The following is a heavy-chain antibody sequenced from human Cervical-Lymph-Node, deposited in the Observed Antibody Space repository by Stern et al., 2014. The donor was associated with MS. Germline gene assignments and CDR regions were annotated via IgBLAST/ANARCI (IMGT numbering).Heavy chain of an antibody. CDR2: VYYNGTT. Sequence: QVQLQESGPGLVKPSETLSLTCTVSGGSIRTFSWSWIRQPPGRGLEWIACVYYNGTTTHNPSIKSRFTMSVDTSKSQLSLRLHSVTAADTAVYYCARHSVGVKDFDSWGQGTLVTVSS. CDR1: GGSIRTFS. D-gene: IGHD4-23*01. V-gene: IGHV4-59*01. CDR3: ARHSVGVKDFDS. J-gene: IGHJ4*02.